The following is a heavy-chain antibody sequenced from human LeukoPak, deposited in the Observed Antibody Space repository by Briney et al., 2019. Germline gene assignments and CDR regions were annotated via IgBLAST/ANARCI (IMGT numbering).Heavy chain of an antibody. CDR3: STRTDVGY. J-gene: IGHJ4*02. Sequence: GGSLRLSCAASGFSSSGSAIHWVRQASGKGLEWLGRIRSKTNNYATAYGASVNDRFTISRDDSKNTAYLQMNSLKTEDTALYYCSTRTDVGYWGQGTLVTVSS. V-gene: IGHV3-73*01. CDR2: IRSKTNNYAT. CDR1: GFSSSGSA. D-gene: IGHD5-24*01.